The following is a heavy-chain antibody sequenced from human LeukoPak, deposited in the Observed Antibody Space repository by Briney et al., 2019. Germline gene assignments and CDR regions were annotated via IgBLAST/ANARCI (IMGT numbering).Heavy chain of an antibody. D-gene: IGHD3-3*01. CDR1: GYTFTSYD. Sequence: PGASVKVSCKASGYTFTSYDINWVRQATGQGLEWMGWMNPNSGNTGYAQKFQGRVSMTRNTSISTAYMELSSLRSEDTAVYYCARGFNDFWSGSLRTIDYWGQGTLVTVSS. V-gene: IGHV1-8*01. CDR2: MNPNSGNT. CDR3: ARGFNDFWSGSLRTIDY. J-gene: IGHJ4*02.